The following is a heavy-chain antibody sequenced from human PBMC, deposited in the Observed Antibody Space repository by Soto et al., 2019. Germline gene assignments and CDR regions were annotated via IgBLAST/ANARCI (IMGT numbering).Heavy chain of an antibody. CDR1: GGTFSSYA. Sequence: QVQLVQSGAEVKKPGSSVKVSCKASGGTFSSYAISWVRQAPGQGLEWMGGIIPIFGTANYAQKIQGRVTITADESTSRAYMELSSLRSEDTAVYYCASVLGYCSGGSCYSFDYWGQGTLVTVSS. D-gene: IGHD2-15*01. CDR3: ASVLGYCSGGSCYSFDY. CDR2: IIPIFGTA. V-gene: IGHV1-69*01. J-gene: IGHJ4*02.